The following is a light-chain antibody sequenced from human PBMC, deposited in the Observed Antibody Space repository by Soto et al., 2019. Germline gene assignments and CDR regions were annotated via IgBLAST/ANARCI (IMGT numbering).Light chain of an antibody. V-gene: IGKV1-5*03. Sequence: DIQKTQSPSTLSGSVGDRVTITCRASQTISSWLAWYQQKPGKAPKLLIYKASTLKSGVPSRFSGSGSGTEFTLTISSLQPDDFATYYCQHYNSYSEAFGHGTKVDIK. CDR3: QHYNSYSEA. CDR2: KAS. CDR1: QTISSW. J-gene: IGKJ1*01.